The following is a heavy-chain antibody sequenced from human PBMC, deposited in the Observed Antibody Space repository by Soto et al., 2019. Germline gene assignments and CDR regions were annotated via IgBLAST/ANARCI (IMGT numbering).Heavy chain of an antibody. V-gene: IGHV3-23*01. J-gene: IGHJ6*02. CDR3: ARHSGSWVYYYGMDV. CDR2: ISGSGGST. D-gene: IGHD6-13*01. Sequence: GGSLRLSCAASGFTFRGYAVSWVRQAPGKGLEWVSAISGSGGSTYYADSAKGRFTISRDNSKNTLYLQMNSLRAEDTAVYYCARHSGSWVYYYGMDVWGQGTTVTVSS. CDR1: GFTFRGYA.